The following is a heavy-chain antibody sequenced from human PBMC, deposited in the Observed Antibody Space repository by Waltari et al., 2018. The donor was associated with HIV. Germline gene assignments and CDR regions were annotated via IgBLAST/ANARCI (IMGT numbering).Heavy chain of an antibody. CDR3: ATTSLLRDTANLGPGAFDI. D-gene: IGHD5-18*01. Sequence: QVQLVQSGAEVKKPGASVKVSCTVSGYTLTELSMHWVRQAPGKGLEWMGGFDPEDGETIYAQKFQGRVTMTEDTSTDTAYMELSSLRSEDTAVYYCATTSLLRDTANLGPGAFDIWGQGTMVTVSS. J-gene: IGHJ3*02. CDR2: FDPEDGET. CDR1: GYTLTELS. V-gene: IGHV1-24*01.